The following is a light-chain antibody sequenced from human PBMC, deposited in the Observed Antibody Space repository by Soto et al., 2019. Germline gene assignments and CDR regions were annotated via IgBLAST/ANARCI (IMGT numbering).Light chain of an antibody. CDR2: GAS. Sequence: IVMTQSPATLSVSPGEGATLSAGPSRSVSSNLAWYQQKPGQAPRLLIYGASTRATGIPARFSGSGSGTEFTLTISSLQSEDFAVYYCQQYNNWPRATFGGGTKVDIK. CDR1: RSVSSN. CDR3: QQYNNWPRAT. V-gene: IGKV3-15*01. J-gene: IGKJ4*01.